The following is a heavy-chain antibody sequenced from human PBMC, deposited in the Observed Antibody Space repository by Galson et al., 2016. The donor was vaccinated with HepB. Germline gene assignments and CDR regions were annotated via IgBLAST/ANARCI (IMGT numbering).Heavy chain of an antibody. CDR2: ISGGSSYK. CDR1: GFTFTRYT. Sequence: SLRLSCAASGFTFTRYTMNWVRQSPGKGLEWVSSISGGSSYKYYADSVKGRFTISRDNSKNSLYLQMNSLRAEDTAICFCARTPGYSGTWYDAFDTWGPGTIVTVSS. CDR3: ARTPGYSGTWYDAFDT. J-gene: IGHJ3*02. V-gene: IGHV3-21*01. D-gene: IGHD6-13*01.